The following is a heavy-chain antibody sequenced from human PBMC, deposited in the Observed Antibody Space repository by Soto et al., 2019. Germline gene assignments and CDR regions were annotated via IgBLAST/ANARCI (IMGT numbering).Heavy chain of an antibody. J-gene: IGHJ4*02. CDR1: GGSISSSSYY. Sequence: ETLSLTCTVSGGSISSSSYYWGWIRQPPGKGLEWIGYIYYSGSTNYNPSLKSRVTISVDTSKNQFSLKLSSVTTADTAVYYCARGSGSYYDASFDYWGQGTLVTVSS. CDR2: IYYSGST. D-gene: IGHD1-26*01. V-gene: IGHV4-61*05. CDR3: ARGSGSYYDASFDY.